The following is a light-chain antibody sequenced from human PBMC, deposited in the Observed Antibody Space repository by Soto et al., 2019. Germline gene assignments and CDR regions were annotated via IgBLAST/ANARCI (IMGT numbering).Light chain of an antibody. Sequence: DIQMTQSPSTLSASVGDRVTITCRASQSISSWLAWYQQKPGKAPKLLIYDASSLESGVPSRFSGGGSGTEFTLTISSLQPDDFATYYCQQYNSYSPTTFGQGTKV. CDR1: QSISSW. J-gene: IGKJ1*01. CDR2: DAS. V-gene: IGKV1-5*01. CDR3: QQYNSYSPTT.